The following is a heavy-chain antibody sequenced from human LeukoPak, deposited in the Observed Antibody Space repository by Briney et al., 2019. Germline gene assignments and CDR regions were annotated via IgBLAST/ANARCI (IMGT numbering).Heavy chain of an antibody. V-gene: IGHV3-23*01. D-gene: IGHD3-10*01. J-gene: IGHJ4*02. CDR2: ITGNGAGT. CDR3: ARDRFGELSVDY. CDR1: GFTFNSYA. Sequence: GGSLRLSCGASGFTFNSYAMTWVRQAPGKGLEWISTITGNGAGTYYADSVKGRFTISRDNSKNTLYLQMNSLRAEDTAVYYCARDRFGELSVDYWGQGTLVTVSS.